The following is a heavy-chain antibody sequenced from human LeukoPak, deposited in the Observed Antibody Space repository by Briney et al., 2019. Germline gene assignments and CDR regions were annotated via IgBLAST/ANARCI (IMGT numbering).Heavy chain of an antibody. V-gene: IGHV1-2*02. J-gene: IGHJ4*02. CDR2: INPNTGGT. CDR1: GYSFTDYY. Sequence: ASVKLTCKASGYSFTDYYMHWQRQAPAQGLERMGGINPNTGGTKYAQKFQGRVTMTRDTSITTVYMELTSLSSDDTALYYCATYNRPSTPSPPFDYWGQGSLVTVSS. D-gene: IGHD6-6*01. CDR3: ATYNRPSTPSPPFDY.